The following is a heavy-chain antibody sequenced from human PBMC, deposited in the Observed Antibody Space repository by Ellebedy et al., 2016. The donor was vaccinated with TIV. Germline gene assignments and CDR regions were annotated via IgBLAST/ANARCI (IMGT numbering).Heavy chain of an antibody. CDR2: ISHSGST. CDR1: GGSFSGYY. J-gene: IGHJ1*01. Sequence: MPSETLSLTCAVYGGSFSGYYWSWIRQPPGKGLEWTGEISHSGSTNYNPSLKSRVSISVDTSKSQMSLKLNSVTAADTAVYYCARGISTVTTWGQGILVTVSS. CDR3: ARGISTVTT. D-gene: IGHD4-17*01. V-gene: IGHV4-34*01.